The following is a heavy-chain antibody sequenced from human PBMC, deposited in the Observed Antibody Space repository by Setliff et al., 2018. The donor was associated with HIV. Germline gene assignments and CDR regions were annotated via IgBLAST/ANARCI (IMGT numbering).Heavy chain of an antibody. CDR2: IIPIFGRV. CDR3: VRDRTHQNWGSRGYYYMDV. CDR1: GGTFSGYA. Sequence: SVKVSCKASGGTFSGYAISWVRQAPGEGLEWMGGIIPIFGRVKYAQKFQGRVTITADESTSTAYMELSRLISDDTAVYYCVRDRTHQNWGSRGYYYMDVWGKGTTVTVSS. V-gene: IGHV1-69*13. J-gene: IGHJ6*03. D-gene: IGHD7-27*01.